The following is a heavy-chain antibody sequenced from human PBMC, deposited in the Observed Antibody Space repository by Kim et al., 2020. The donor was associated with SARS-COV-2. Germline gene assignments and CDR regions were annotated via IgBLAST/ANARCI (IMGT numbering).Heavy chain of an antibody. D-gene: IGHD3-10*01. J-gene: IGHJ6*02. CDR2: IYSGGST. CDR1: GFTVSSNY. Sequence: GGSLRLSCAASGFTVSSNYMSWVRQAPGKGLEWVSVIYSGGSTYYADSVKGRFTISRDNSKNTLYLQMNSLRAEDTAVYYCASRQLRFRELPLGEDVWGQGTTVTVSS. V-gene: IGHV3-53*01. CDR3: ASRQLRFRELPLGEDV.